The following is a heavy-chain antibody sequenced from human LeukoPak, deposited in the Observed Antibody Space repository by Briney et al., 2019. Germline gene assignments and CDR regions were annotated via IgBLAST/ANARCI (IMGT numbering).Heavy chain of an antibody. J-gene: IGHJ6*02. CDR3: TTWAFYHGLDV. CDR1: GVAFHALD. CDR2: INSVGTKT. D-gene: IGHD4-17*01. V-gene: IGHV3-43*02. Sequence: PGGSLTLSCAACGVAFHALDRHGVRQAPGKGVEGVSLINSVGTKTYYAGSVRGRFTISSDNRKNSLYLQMNSLGTDDTALYYCTTWAFYHGLDVWGQGTTVTISS.